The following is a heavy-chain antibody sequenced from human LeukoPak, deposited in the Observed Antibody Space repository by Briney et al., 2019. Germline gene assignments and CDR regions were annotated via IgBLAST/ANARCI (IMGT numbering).Heavy chain of an antibody. V-gene: IGHV3-7*01. Sequence: GGSLRLSCAASGFTFSDCWMSWVRQTPGKGLEWVANIKDDGSEIYYVDSVKGRFTISRDNSKNTLYLQMNSLRAEDTAVYYCARDYYDSSGYYYGGGDYWGQGTLVTVSS. CDR2: IKDDGSEI. CDR1: GFTFSDCW. J-gene: IGHJ4*02. D-gene: IGHD3-22*01. CDR3: ARDYYDSSGYYYGGGDY.